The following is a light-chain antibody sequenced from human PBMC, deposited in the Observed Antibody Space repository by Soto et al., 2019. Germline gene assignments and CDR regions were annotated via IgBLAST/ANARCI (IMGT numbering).Light chain of an antibody. J-gene: IGKJ1*01. V-gene: IGKV3-15*01. CDR2: FAS. Sequence: VMTQSPATLSVSPGERAALSCRASQSVSTNLAWYQQKPGQPPRLLIYFASTRATAVPARFTAGGSGTEFTLTISGLQPDDFATYYCRQYNSYSPWTFGPGTKVDIK. CDR3: RQYNSYSPWT. CDR1: QSVSTN.